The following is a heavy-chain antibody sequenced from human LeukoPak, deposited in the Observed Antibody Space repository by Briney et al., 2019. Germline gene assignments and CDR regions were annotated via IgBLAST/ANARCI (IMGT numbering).Heavy chain of an antibody. V-gene: IGHV4-38-2*01. Sequence: SETLSLTCAVSGYSISSGYYWGWIRQPPGKGLEWIGSIYHSGSTYYNPSLKSRVTISVDTSKNQFSLKLSSVTAADTAVYYCARASYGGSPFDYWGQGTLATVSS. D-gene: IGHD5-12*01. CDR2: IYHSGST. CDR1: GYSISSGYY. CDR3: ARASYGGSPFDY. J-gene: IGHJ4*02.